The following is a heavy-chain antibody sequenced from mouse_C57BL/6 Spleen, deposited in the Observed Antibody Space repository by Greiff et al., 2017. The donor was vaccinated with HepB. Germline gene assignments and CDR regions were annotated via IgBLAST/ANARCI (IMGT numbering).Heavy chain of an antibody. J-gene: IGHJ4*01. V-gene: IGHV3-6*01. D-gene: IGHD1-1*01. CDR1: GYSITSGYY. CDR3: ARGDTTVVADYAMDY. CDR2: ISYDGSN. Sequence: EVKVEESGPGLVKPSQSLSLTCSVTGYSITSGYYWNWIRQFPGNKLEWMGYISYDGSNNYNPSLKNRISITRDTSKNQFFLKLNSVTTEDTATYYCARGDTTVVADYAMDYWGQGTSVTVSS.